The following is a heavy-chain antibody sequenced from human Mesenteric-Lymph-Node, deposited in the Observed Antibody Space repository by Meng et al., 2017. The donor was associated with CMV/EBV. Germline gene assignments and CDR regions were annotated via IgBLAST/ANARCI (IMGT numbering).Heavy chain of an antibody. CDR2: VNIDGSRT. CDR3: ARGEDFDY. CDR1: GFTFSNYW. D-gene: IGHD3-16*01. V-gene: IGHV3-74*01. J-gene: IGHJ4*02. Sequence: GESLKISCAASGFTFSNYWMHWVRQAAGKGLVWVSRVNIDGSRTTYADSVKGRFTISRDNAKNTLYLQMNSLRAEDTTVYYCARGEDFDYWGQGTLVTVSS.